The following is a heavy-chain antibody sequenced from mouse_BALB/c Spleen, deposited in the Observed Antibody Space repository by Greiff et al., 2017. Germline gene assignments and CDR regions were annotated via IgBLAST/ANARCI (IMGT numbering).Heavy chain of an antibody. CDR3: TRSNRYDGYAMDY. D-gene: IGHD2-14*01. J-gene: IGHJ4*01. CDR1: GYSFTSYW. V-gene: IGHV1-5*01. Sequence: EVQLQQSGTVLARPGASVKMSCKASGYSFTSYWMHWVKQRPGQGLEWIGAIYPGNSDTSYNQKFKGKAKLTAVTSASTAYMELSSLTNEDSAVYYCTRSNRYDGYAMDYWGQGTSVTVSS. CDR2: IYPGNSDT.